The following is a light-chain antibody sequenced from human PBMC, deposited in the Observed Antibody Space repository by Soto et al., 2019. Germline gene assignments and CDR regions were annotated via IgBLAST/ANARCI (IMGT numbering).Light chain of an antibody. CDR2: GAS. J-gene: IGKJ1*01. V-gene: IGKV3-15*01. CDR1: QSVSSN. CDR3: QQYNNWPPRA. Sequence: EIVMTQSPATLSVSPGERATLSCRASQSVSSNLAWYQQKPGQAPRLLLYGASTRATGIPARFSGSASGTELTLTISSLQSEDFAVYYCQQYNNWPPRAFGQRTKVEI.